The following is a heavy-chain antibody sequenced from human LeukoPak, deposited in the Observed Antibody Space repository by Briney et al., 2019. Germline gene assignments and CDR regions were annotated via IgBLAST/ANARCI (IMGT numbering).Heavy chain of an antibody. CDR3: ARDPDPWDAFDI. Sequence: SVKVSCKASGYTFTGYYVHWVRQAPGQGLEWMGGIIPIFGTANYAQKFQGRVTITADKSTSTAYMELSSLRSEDTAVYYCARDPDPWDAFDIWGQGTMVTVSS. CDR2: IIPIFGTA. CDR1: GYTFTGYY. V-gene: IGHV1-69*06. J-gene: IGHJ3*02.